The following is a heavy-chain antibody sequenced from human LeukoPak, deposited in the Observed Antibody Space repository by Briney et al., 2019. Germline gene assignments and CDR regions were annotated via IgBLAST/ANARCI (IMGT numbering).Heavy chain of an antibody. V-gene: IGHV3-64D*08. CDR3: LRGGWATIGPPKD. CDR2: INDDGSLT. J-gene: IGHJ4*02. Sequence: PGGSLRLSCSAAGFTFRSHAVHWVRQAPGKGLEYVSTINDDGSLTYYADSVKGRFTISRDNSKNTVYLQMNNLRPDDSAVYHCLRGGWATIGPPKDWGQGTQVSVSS. CDR1: GFTFRSHA. D-gene: IGHD5-24*01.